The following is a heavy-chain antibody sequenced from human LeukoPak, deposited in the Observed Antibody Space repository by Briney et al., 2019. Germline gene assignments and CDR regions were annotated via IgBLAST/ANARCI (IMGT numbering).Heavy chain of an antibody. CDR1: GFTFSSYA. CDR3: AKDNRPGGVVDY. Sequence: GGSLRLSCAASGFTFSSYAMSWVRQAPGKGLKWVSTISGSGGSTYYADSVKGRFTISRDNSKNALYLQMNSLRAEDTAVYYCAKDNRPGGVVDYWGQGTLVTVSS. J-gene: IGHJ4*02. CDR2: ISGSGGST. D-gene: IGHD3-16*01. V-gene: IGHV3-23*01.